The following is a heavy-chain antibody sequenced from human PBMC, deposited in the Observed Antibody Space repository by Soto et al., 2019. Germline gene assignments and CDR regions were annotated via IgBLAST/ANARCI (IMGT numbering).Heavy chain of an antibody. CDR1: GYTFTSYD. Sequence: GASVKVSCKASGYTFTSYDINWVRQATGQGLEWMGWMNPNSGNTGYAQKFQGRVTMTRNTSISTAYMELSSLRSEDTAVYYCARVRWERPLYYYYGMDVRGQGTTDTVSS. V-gene: IGHV1-8*01. CDR3: ARVRWERPLYYYYGMDV. J-gene: IGHJ6*02. D-gene: IGHD1-26*01. CDR2: MNPNSGNT.